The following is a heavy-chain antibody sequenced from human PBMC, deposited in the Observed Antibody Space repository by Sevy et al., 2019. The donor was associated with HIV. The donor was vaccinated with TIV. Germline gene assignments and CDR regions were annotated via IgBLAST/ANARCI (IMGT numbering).Heavy chain of an antibody. V-gene: IGHV3-23*01. D-gene: IGHD6-19*01. CDR1: GFTFSSYA. CDR2: ISGSGGRT. CDR3: ADRGWYELDY. J-gene: IGHJ4*02. Sequence: GGSLRRSCAASGFTFSSYAMSWVRQAPGKGLEWVSAISGSGGRTYYADSVKGRFTISRDNSKNTLYLQMNSLKAEDTDVYYCADRGWYELDYWGQGTLVTVSS.